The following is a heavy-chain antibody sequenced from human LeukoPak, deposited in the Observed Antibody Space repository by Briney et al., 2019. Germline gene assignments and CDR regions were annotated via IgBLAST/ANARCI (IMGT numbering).Heavy chain of an antibody. Sequence: ASVKVSCKASGYTFTSHTINWVRQAPGQGLEWMGWINTNTGNPTYAQGFTGRFVFSLDTSVSTAYLQISSLKAEDTAVYYCARGQWLVREEQWIDYWGQGTLVTVSS. CDR2: INTNTGNP. CDR1: GYTFTSHT. CDR3: ARGQWLVREEQWIDY. D-gene: IGHD6-19*01. J-gene: IGHJ4*02. V-gene: IGHV7-4-1*02.